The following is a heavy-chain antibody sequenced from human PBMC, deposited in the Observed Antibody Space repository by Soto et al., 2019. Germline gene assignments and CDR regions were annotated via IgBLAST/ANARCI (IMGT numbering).Heavy chain of an antibody. CDR1: GGSISLNY. Sequence: SETLSLTCTVSGGSISLNYWTWIRQPPGKGLEWIGSVYNSGSSNYNPSLKSRVTISVDTSKNQFSLRLSSVTAAHTAVYYCERGRESYNWHDVGYWGQRTMVTVSS. V-gene: IGHV4-59*01. CDR2: VYNSGSS. CDR3: ERGRESYNWHDVGY. D-gene: IGHD1-1*01. J-gene: IGHJ4*02.